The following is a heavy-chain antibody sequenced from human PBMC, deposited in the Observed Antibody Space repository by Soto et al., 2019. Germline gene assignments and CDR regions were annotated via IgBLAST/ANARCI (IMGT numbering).Heavy chain of an antibody. CDR3: ARDKYGSRLDY. J-gene: IGHJ4*02. V-gene: IGHV4-59*01. Sequence: SETLSLTCTVSGGSISSYYWTWIRQAPGKGLEWIGYVYYSGSTNYNPSLKSRVTLSVDTSKNQFSLRLTSVTAADTAVYYCARDKYGSRLDYWSQGTLVTVSS. D-gene: IGHD3-10*01. CDR2: VYYSGST. CDR1: GGSISSYY.